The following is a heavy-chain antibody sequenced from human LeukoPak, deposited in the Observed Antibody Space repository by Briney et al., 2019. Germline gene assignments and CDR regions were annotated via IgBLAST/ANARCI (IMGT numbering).Heavy chain of an antibody. D-gene: IGHD5-12*01. CDR3: ARGWAVATDDHFDY. V-gene: IGHV1-69*04. J-gene: IGHJ4*02. CDR1: GGTFSSYA. CDR2: IIPILGIA. Sequence: SVKVSCKASGGTFSSYAISWVRQAPGQGLEWTGRIIPILGIANYAQKFQGRVTITADKSTSTAYMELSSLRSEDTAVYYCARGWAVATDDHFDYWGQGTLVTVSS.